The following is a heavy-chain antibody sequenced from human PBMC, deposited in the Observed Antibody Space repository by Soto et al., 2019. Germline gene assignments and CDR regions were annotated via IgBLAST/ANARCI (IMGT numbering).Heavy chain of an antibody. CDR1: GYPFTTYY. CDR2: IDPRSGGT. D-gene: IGHD3-10*01. CDR3: ATDDYGIFPY. V-gene: IGHV1-2*02. Sequence: GASVKVSCKVSGYPFTTYYIHWVRQAPGQGLEWMGWIDPRSGGTVYEQKFQGRVTMTRDTSISTVYMDLSGLTSDDTALYYCATDDYGIFPYWGQGXLVTVSS. J-gene: IGHJ4*02.